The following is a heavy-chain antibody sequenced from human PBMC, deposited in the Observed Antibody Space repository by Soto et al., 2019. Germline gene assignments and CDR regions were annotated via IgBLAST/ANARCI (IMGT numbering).Heavy chain of an antibody. CDR3: AKAHQWLVLDDYYGMDV. D-gene: IGHD6-19*01. V-gene: IGHV3-23*01. J-gene: IGHJ6*02. CDR2: ISGSGGST. Sequence: AASLRLSCAASGFIFSRDAMSWVRLAPGTGLEWVSAISGSGGSTYYADSVRGRFTISRDNSKNTLYLQMNSLRAEDTAVYYCAKAHQWLVLDDYYGMDVWGQGTTVTVSS. CDR1: GFIFSRDA.